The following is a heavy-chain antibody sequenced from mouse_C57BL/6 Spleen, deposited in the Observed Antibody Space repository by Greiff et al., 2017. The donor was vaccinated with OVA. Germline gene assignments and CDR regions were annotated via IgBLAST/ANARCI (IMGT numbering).Heavy chain of an antibody. V-gene: IGHV1-9*01. CDR1: GYTFPGYW. D-gene: IGHD2-3*01. CDR3: ARSGIDGYTAWFAY. Sequence: QVQLQQSGAALMKPGASVKLSCKATGYTFPGYWIEWVKQRPGHGLEWIGEILPGSGSTNYNEQFKGKATFTADTSSNTAYMQLSSLTTEDSAIYYCARSGIDGYTAWFAYWGQGTLVTVSA. J-gene: IGHJ3*01. CDR2: ILPGSGST.